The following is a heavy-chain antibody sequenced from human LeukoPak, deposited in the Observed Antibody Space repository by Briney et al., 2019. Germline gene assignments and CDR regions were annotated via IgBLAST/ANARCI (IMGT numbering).Heavy chain of an antibody. Sequence: GASVKVSCKASGYSFTAYYMHWVRQAPGQGLEWMGWIDPNTGGTNYAQKLQGRVTMTRDTSISTAYMELSSLRSDDTAVYYCARGTGSGTYGRFDPWGQGTLVTVSS. CDR1: GYSFTAYY. CDR2: IDPNTGGT. V-gene: IGHV1-2*02. J-gene: IGHJ5*02. CDR3: ARGTGSGTYGRFDP. D-gene: IGHD3-10*01.